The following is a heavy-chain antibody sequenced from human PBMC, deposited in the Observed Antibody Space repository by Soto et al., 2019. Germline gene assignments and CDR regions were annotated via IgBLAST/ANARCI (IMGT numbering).Heavy chain of an antibody. CDR2: IKQDGSEK. Sequence: AGSLRLSCAASGFTFSSYWMSWVRQAPGKGLEWVANIKQDGSEKYYVDSVKGRFTISIDNAKNSLYLQMNSLRVEATAVYYCARGSPEYSSGCYYYWGQGTLVTVSS. V-gene: IGHV3-7*03. CDR3: ARGSPEYSSGCYYY. CDR1: GFTFSSYW. D-gene: IGHD6-19*01. J-gene: IGHJ4*02.